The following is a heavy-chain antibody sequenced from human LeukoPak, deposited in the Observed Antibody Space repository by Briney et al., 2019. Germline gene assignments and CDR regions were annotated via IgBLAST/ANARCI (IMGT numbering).Heavy chain of an antibody. CDR2: IYYSGST. Sequence: SETLSLTCTVSGGSISSGGYYWSWIRQHPGKGLEWIGYIYYSGSTYYNPSLKSRVTISVDTSKNQFSLKLSSVTAADTAVYYCARGEVYDAFDIWGQGTMATVSS. CDR3: ARGEVYDAFDI. J-gene: IGHJ3*02. D-gene: IGHD6-6*01. CDR1: GGSISSGGYY. V-gene: IGHV4-31*03.